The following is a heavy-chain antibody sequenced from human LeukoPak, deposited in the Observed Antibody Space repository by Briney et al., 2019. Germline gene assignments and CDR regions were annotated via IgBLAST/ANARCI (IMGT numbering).Heavy chain of an antibody. V-gene: IGHV3-23*01. CDR2: ISGSGGST. Sequence: GGSLRLSCAASGFTFSSYAMGWVRQAPGKGLEWVSAISGSGGSTYYADSVKGRFTISRDNSKNTLYLQMNSLRAEDTAVYYCAKDLIVATQEFDYWGQGTLVTVFS. CDR1: GFTFSSYA. D-gene: IGHD5-12*01. CDR3: AKDLIVATQEFDY. J-gene: IGHJ4*02.